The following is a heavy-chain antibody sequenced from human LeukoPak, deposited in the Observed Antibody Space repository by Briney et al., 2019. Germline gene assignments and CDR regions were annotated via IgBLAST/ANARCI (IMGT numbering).Heavy chain of an antibody. CDR1: GFTFSRDG. J-gene: IGHJ4*02. CDR3: AKGVYGGNSGRLDY. V-gene: IGHV3-30*18. CDR2: ISYDGGNK. Sequence: GGSLRLSCAASGFTFSRDGMHWVRQAPGKGLEWVAVISYDGGNKYYADSVKGRFTISRDNSKNTLYLQMNSLRAEDTAVYYCAKGVYGGNSGRLDYWGQGTLVTVSS. D-gene: IGHD4-23*01.